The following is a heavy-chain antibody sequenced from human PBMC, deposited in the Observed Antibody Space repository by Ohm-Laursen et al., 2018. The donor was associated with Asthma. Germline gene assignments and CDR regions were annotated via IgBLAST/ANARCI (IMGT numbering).Heavy chain of an antibody. CDR3: ARDCSSTSCYEGEGFDY. J-gene: IGHJ4*02. V-gene: IGHV1-69*13. D-gene: IGHD2-2*01. Sequence: ASVKVSCKASGGTFSSYAISWMRQAPGQGLEWMGGIIPIFGTANYAQKFQGRVTITADESTSTAYMELSSLRSEDTAVYYCARDCSSTSCYEGEGFDYWGQGTLVTVSS. CDR2: IIPIFGTA. CDR1: GGTFSSYA.